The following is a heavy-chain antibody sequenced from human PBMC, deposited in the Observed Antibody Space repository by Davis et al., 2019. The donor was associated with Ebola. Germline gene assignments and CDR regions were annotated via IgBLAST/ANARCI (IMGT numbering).Heavy chain of an antibody. V-gene: IGHV3-21*01. J-gene: IGHJ4*02. CDR3: ARGPGSL. CDR2: ISESGSSV. Sequence: PGGSLRLSCAASGFTFSTYRMNWVRQAPGRGLEWVSSISESGSSVYYADSAKGRFTISRDNAKNSLYLQMDSLRAEDTAVYYCARGPGSLWGQGTLVTVSS. D-gene: IGHD2-15*01. CDR1: GFTFSTYR.